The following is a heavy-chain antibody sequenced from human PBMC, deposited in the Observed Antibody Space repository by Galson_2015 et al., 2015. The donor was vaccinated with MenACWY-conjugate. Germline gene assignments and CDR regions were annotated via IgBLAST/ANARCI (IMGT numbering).Heavy chain of an antibody. CDR2: ISYDGSNK. J-gene: IGHJ4*02. CDR1: GFTFSSYG. V-gene: IGHV3-30*18. Sequence: SLRLSCAASGFTFSSYGMHWVRQAPGKGLEWVAVISYDGSNKYYADSVKGRFTISRDNSKNTLYLQMNSLRAEDTAVYYCAKDWEQATIDYWGQGTLVTVSS. CDR3: AKDWEQATIDY. D-gene: IGHD1-26*01.